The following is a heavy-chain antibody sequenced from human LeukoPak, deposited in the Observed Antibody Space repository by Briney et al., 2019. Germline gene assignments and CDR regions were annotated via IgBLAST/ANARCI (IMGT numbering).Heavy chain of an antibody. V-gene: IGHV3-21*01. CDR3: ARVGSGYTYGYYFDL. J-gene: IGHJ4*02. Sequence: GGSLTLSCAASGFGISGFNLNWVRQAPGKGLELVSSITGDSNYINYVDSVRGRFTITRDNTKNSLYLQMPSLRAEDTAVYYCARVGSGYTYGYYFDLWGQGTLVTVSS. D-gene: IGHD5-18*01. CDR1: GFGISGFN. CDR2: ITGDSNYI.